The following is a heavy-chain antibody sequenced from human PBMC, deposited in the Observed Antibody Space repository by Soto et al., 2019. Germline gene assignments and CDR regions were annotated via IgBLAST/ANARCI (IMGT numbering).Heavy chain of an antibody. J-gene: IGHJ4*02. D-gene: IGHD3-22*01. CDR1: GGSISSYY. V-gene: IGHV4-59*01. CDR2: IYYSGST. Sequence: QVQLQESGPGLVKPSETLSLTCTVSGGSISSYYWSWIRQPPGKGLAWIGYIYYSGSTNYNPSLKSRVTIAVDTSKNQFSLRLSSVTAADTAVYYCASSYYYDSSGYSRFDYWGQGTLGTVS. CDR3: ASSYYYDSSGYSRFDY.